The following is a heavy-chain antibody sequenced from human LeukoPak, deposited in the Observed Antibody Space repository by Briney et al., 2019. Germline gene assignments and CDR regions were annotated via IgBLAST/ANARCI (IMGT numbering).Heavy chain of an antibody. J-gene: IGHJ4*02. CDR1: GGSISNGGYS. CDR3: ARSELGKIDY. D-gene: IGHD7-27*01. V-gene: IGHV4-30-4*07. CDR2: VYYSGST. Sequence: SETLSLTCAVSGGSISNGGYSWSWIRQPPGKGLEWIGYVYYSGSTYSNPSLMSRVTISVDTSKNQFSLKLTSVTAADTAVYYCARSELGKIDYWGQGTLVTVSS.